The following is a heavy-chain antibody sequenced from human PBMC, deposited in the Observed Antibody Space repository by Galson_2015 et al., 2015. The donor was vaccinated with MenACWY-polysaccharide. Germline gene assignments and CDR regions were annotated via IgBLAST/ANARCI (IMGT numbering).Heavy chain of an antibody. V-gene: IGHV3-74*01. Sequence: SLRLSCAASGFSFSTYWVHWVRHAPGKGLVWVSRINADGSATGYADSVRGRFTISRDNAKNTLYLEMNSLRAEDTAVYYCTKAGAKYCSGSSCYFNWFAPWGQGTLVTVSS. D-gene: IGHD2-15*01. CDR1: GFSFSTYW. CDR3: TKAGAKYCSGSSCYFNWFAP. J-gene: IGHJ5*02. CDR2: INADGSAT.